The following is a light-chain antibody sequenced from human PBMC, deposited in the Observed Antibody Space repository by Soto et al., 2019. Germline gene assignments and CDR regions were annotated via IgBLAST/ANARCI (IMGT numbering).Light chain of an antibody. CDR3: QTWGTGIQV. CDR1: SGHSTYA. V-gene: IGLV4-69*02. CDR2: LDSDGSH. Sequence: QSVLTQSPSASASLGASVKLICTLSSGHSTYAIAWHQQQPEKGPRYLMRLDSDGSHSKGDGIPDRFSGSSSGADRYLTISSLQSEDEADYYCQTWGTGIQVFGGGTKVTVL. J-gene: IGLJ2*01.